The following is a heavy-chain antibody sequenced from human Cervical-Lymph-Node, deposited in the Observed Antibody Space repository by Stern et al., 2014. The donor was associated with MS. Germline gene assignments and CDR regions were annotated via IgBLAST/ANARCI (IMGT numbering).Heavy chain of an antibody. J-gene: IGHJ4*02. Sequence: VQLVESGGGVVQPGRSLRLSCATSGFTFGRHSMHWVRQAPGKGLEWVAIISYDGSSQHYADSVEGLFTISRDNSNNTLYLQMNSLRVEDTAMYYCARPAAARYFDYWGQGSQVTVSS. D-gene: IGHD6-25*01. CDR1: GFTFGRHS. V-gene: IGHV3-30-3*01. CDR3: ARPAAARYFDY. CDR2: ISYDGSSQ.